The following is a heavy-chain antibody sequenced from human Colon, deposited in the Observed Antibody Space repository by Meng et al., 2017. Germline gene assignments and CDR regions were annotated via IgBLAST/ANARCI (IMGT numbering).Heavy chain of an antibody. CDR1: GDSVSSQTAV. CDR2: TYYRAKWNH. J-gene: IGHJ4*02. D-gene: IGHD3-16*02. Sequence: QRPQAGPGRVTPPQTLSLTCAIAGDSVSSQTAVWNWIRQSPSRGLEWLGRTYYRAKWNHDYAESLRGRITINPDTSNNQISLQLNSVTPEDTAVYYCTRGLEFYRFEYWGQGTLVTVSS. CDR3: TRGLEFYRFEY. V-gene: IGHV6-1*01.